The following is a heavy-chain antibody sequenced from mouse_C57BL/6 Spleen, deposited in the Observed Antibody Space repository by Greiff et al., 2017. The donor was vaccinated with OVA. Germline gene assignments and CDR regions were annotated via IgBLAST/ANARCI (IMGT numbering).Heavy chain of an antibody. D-gene: IGHD3-2*02. J-gene: IGHJ2*01. V-gene: IGHV1-78*01. CDR3: AREATCFDY. CDR1: GYTFPDHT. CDR2: IYPRDGST. Sequence: QVKLHQSDAELVKPGASVKISCKVSGYTFPDHTIHWLKQRPDKGREWMGYIYPRDGSTKYNGKFKGKATLTADKSSSTASMQLNSLTSEDSAVYFCAREATCFDYWGQGTTLTVSS.